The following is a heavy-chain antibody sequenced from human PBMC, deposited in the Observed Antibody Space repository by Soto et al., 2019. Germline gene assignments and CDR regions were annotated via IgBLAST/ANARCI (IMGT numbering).Heavy chain of an antibody. CDR1: GFTFSYYW. CDR2: IHSDGSST. D-gene: IGHD7-27*01. J-gene: IGHJ3*01. CDR3: ASGDRGAFDL. Sequence: EVQLVESGGGLVRPGGSLRLSCAASGFTFSYYWMHWVRQAPGKGLVWVSRIHSDGSSTTYADFVKGRFIISRDNARNTVDLQMVSARVEGTAVYYCASGDRGAFDLWGQGTVVTVSS. V-gene: IGHV3-74*01.